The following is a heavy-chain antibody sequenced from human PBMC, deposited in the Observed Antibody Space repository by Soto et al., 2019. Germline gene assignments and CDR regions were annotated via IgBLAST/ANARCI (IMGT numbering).Heavy chain of an antibody. Sequence: PSETLSLTCTVSGGSISSYYWSWIRQPPGKGLEWIGYIYYSGSTNYNPSLKSRVTISVDTSKNQFSLKLSSVTAADTAVYYCARAGGMATVTPIFDYWGQGTLVTVYS. CDR3: ARAGGMATVTPIFDY. D-gene: IGHD4-17*01. CDR2: IYYSGST. J-gene: IGHJ4*02. CDR1: GGSISSYY. V-gene: IGHV4-59*01.